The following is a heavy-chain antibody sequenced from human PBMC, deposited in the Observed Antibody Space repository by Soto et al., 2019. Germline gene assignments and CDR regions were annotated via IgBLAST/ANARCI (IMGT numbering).Heavy chain of an antibody. CDR2: IYYSGST. V-gene: IGHV4-31*03. J-gene: IGHJ4*02. CDR1: GGSISSGGYY. Sequence: SATLSLTCTVSGGSISSGGYYWSWIRQHPGRGLEWIGYIYYSGSTYYNPSLKSRVTISVDTSKNQFSLKLSSVTAADTAVYYCAREGRGDYPSFDYWGQGTLVTVSS. CDR3: AREGRGDYPSFDY. D-gene: IGHD4-17*01.